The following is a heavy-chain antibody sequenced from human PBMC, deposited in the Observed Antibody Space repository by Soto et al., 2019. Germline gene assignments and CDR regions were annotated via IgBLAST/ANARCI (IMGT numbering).Heavy chain of an antibody. CDR3: ARESEDLTSNFDY. CDR1: GFPFTRYS. CDR2: ISSTTNYI. V-gene: IGHV3-21*06. J-gene: IGHJ4*02. Sequence: GGSLRLSCAASGFPFTRYSMNWVRQAPGKGLEWVSSISSTTNYIYYGDSMKGRFTISRDNAKNSLYLEMNSLRAEDTAVYYCARESEDLTSNFDYWGQGTLVTVSS.